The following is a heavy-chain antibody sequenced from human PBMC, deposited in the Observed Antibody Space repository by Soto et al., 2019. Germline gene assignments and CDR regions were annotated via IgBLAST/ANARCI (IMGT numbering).Heavy chain of an antibody. V-gene: IGHV3-33*01. CDR3: ARVSAAAGIGYFDY. D-gene: IGHD6-13*01. Sequence: PGGSLRHSCAASGFTFRSYGMHWVRQAPGKGLEWVAVIWYDGSNKYYADSVKGRFTISRDNSKNTLYLQMNSLRAEDTAVYYCARVSAAAGIGYFDYWGQGTLVTVPQ. J-gene: IGHJ4*02. CDR2: IWYDGSNK. CDR1: GFTFRSYG.